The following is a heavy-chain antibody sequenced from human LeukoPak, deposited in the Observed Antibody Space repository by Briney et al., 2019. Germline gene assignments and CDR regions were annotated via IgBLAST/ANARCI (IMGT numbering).Heavy chain of an antibody. V-gene: IGHV3-21*01. J-gene: IGHJ4*02. CDR1: GFTFSSYS. Sequence: PGGSLRLSCAASGFTFSSYSMNWVRQAPGKGLEWVSSISSSSSYIYYADSVKGRFTISRDNAKNSLYLQMNSLRAEDTAVYYCAREFDVLLWFGELLDWGQGTLVTVSS. D-gene: IGHD3-10*01. CDR3: AREFDVLLWFGELLD. CDR2: ISSSSSYI.